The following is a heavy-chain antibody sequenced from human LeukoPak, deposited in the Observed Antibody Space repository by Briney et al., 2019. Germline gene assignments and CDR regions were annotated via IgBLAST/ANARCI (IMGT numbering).Heavy chain of an antibody. V-gene: IGHV3-7*01. CDR3: ARDKIVGATMFDY. J-gene: IGHJ4*02. Sequence: GGSLRLSCAASGFTYSSYWMSWVRQAPGKGLEWVANIKADGSEKYFVGSVKGRFTISRDNAKNSLYLQMNSLRAEDAAVYYCARDKIVGATMFDYWGQGTLVTVSS. D-gene: IGHD1-26*01. CDR1: GFTYSSYW. CDR2: IKADGSEK.